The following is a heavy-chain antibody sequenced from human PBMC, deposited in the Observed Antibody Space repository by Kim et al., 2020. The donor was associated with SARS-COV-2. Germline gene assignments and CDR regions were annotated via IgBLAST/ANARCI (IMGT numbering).Heavy chain of an antibody. CDR1: GGSISSGGYY. Sequence: TLSLTCTVSGGSISSGGYYWSWIRQHPGKGLEWIGYIYYSGSTYYNPSLKSRVTISVDTSKNQFPLKLSPVTAADTAVYYCARGILITIFGVVAHLDYWGQGTLVTVSS. V-gene: IGHV4-31*03. CDR3: ARGILITIFGVVAHLDY. CDR2: IYYSGST. D-gene: IGHD3-3*01. J-gene: IGHJ4*02.